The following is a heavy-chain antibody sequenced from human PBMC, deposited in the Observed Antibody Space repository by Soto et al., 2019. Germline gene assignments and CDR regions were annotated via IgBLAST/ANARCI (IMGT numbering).Heavy chain of an antibody. J-gene: IGHJ6*02. CDR2: ISPDGSNE. V-gene: IGHV3-30-3*01. Sequence: QVQLVESGGGVVQPGRSLRLSCVASGSTFSSYDIHWVRQAPGKGPEWMAHISPDGSNEYWADSVKGRFTISRDNAKNTVYLQVNSLRTEDTAVYYCARDTVPPGHYYGMDVWGQGTTVTVSS. CDR1: GSTFSSYD. CDR3: ARDTVPPGHYYGMDV. D-gene: IGHD2-2*01.